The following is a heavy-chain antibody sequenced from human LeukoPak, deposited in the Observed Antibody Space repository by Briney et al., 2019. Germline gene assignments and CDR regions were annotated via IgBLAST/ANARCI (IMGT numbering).Heavy chain of an antibody. CDR1: GGSISSSSYY. CDR3: ARGRTWAMIVVVKGPYYFDY. J-gene: IGHJ4*02. V-gene: IGHV4-39*01. CDR2: IYYSGST. D-gene: IGHD3-22*01. Sequence: SETLSLTCTVSGGSISSSSYYWGWIRQPPGKGLEWIGSIYYSGSTYYNPSLKSRVTISVDTSKNQFSLKLSSVTAADTAVYYCARGRTWAMIVVVKGPYYFDYWGQGTLVTVSS.